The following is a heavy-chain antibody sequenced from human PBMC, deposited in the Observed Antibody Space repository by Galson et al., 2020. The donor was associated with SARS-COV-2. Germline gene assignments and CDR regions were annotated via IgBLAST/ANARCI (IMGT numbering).Heavy chain of an antibody. CDR2: MSSSGTQI. D-gene: IGHD6-13*01. Sequence: GESLKISCAASGLTFSKYPMNWVRQAPGKGPEWLSSMSSSGTQIFYAAPVRGRFTISRDDARNSLYLQMNSLRAEDTAVYYCARAVGTAAVYYWYFDLWGRGTLVTVAS. CDR3: ARAVGTAAVYYWYFDL. V-gene: IGHV3-21*01. CDR1: GLTFSKYP. J-gene: IGHJ2*01.